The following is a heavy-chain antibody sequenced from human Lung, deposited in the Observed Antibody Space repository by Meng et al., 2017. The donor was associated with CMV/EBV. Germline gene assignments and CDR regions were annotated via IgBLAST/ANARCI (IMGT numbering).Heavy chain of an antibody. J-gene: IGHJ4*01. CDR1: GFTFSSFA. V-gene: IGHV3-30-3*01. Sequence: SXKISXAASGFTFSSFAMHWVRQAPGKGLEWVAAIIYDGTNKYYRESVKGRFTISRDNSKNTVFLQMNSLRGEDTAVYYCVRGGGGWLQLHYWGQGTLVTVSS. CDR2: IIYDGTNK. D-gene: IGHD5-24*01. CDR3: VRGGGGWLQLHY.